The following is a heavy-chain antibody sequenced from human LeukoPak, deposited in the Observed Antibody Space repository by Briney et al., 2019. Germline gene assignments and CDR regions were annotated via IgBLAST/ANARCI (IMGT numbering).Heavy chain of an antibody. D-gene: IGHD3-22*01. CDR3: ARLYDSSGYFLVSDWFDP. CDR2: IIPIFGTA. V-gene: IGHV1-69*13. J-gene: IGHJ5*02. CDR1: GGTFSSYA. Sequence: ALVKVSCKASGGTFSSYAISWVRQAPGQGPEWMGGIIPIFGTANYAQKFQGRVTITADESTSTAYMELSSLRSEDTAVYYCARLYDSSGYFLVSDWFDPWGQGTLVTVSS.